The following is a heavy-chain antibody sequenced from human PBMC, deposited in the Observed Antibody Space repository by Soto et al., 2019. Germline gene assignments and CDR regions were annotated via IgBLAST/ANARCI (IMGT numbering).Heavy chain of an antibody. Sequence: PGESLKISCKGSGYSFTSYWISWVRQMPGKGLEWMGRIDPSDSYTNYSPSFQGHVTISADKSISTAYLQWSSLKASDAAMYYCAGPAENKSSSSWSRYYGMDVWGQGTTVTVSS. CDR1: GYSFTSYW. CDR2: IDPSDSYT. J-gene: IGHJ6*02. D-gene: IGHD6-13*01. V-gene: IGHV5-10-1*01. CDR3: AGPAENKSSSSWSRYYGMDV.